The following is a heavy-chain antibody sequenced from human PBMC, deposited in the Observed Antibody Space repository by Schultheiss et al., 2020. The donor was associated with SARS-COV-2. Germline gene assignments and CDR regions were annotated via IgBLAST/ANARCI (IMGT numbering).Heavy chain of an antibody. CDR1: GDSVSSNSAD. CDR3: ARRRGGYYLSEIDF. V-gene: IGHV6-1*01. Sequence: SQTLSLTCAISGDSVSSNSADWNWIRQSPSRGLEWLGRTYYRSKWYNDYAVSVKSRITINPDTSKNQFSLKLNSVTAADTAVYYCARRRGGYYLSEIDFWGQGTLVTVSS. CDR2: TYYRSKWYN. D-gene: IGHD2-15*01. J-gene: IGHJ4*02.